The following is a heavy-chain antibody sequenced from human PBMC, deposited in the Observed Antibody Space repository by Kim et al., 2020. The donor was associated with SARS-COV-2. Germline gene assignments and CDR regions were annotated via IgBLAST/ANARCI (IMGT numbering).Heavy chain of an antibody. D-gene: IGHD2-8*02. CDR1: GGSFSGYY. CDR3: ARDIWSHWYFDL. V-gene: IGHV4-34*01. J-gene: IGHJ2*01. Sequence: SETLSLTCAVYGGSFSGYYWSWIRQPPGKGLEWIGEINHSGSTNYNPSLKSRVTISVDTSKNQFSLKLSSVTAADTAVYYCARDIWSHWYFDLWGRGTLVTVSS. CDR2: INHSGST.